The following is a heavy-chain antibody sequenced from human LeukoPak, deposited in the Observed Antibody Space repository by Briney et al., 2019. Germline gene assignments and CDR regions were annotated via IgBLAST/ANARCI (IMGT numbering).Heavy chain of an antibody. Sequence: PSETLSLTCTVSGGSISSGDYYWSWIRQPPGKGLEWIGYIYYSGSTYYNPSLKSRVTISVDTSKNQFSLKLSSVTAADTAVYYCARGYRYCSGTSCYTDWFDPWGQGTLATVSS. CDR1: GGSISSGDYY. CDR3: ARGYRYCSGTSCYTDWFDP. V-gene: IGHV4-30-4*01. CDR2: IYYSGST. J-gene: IGHJ5*02. D-gene: IGHD2-2*02.